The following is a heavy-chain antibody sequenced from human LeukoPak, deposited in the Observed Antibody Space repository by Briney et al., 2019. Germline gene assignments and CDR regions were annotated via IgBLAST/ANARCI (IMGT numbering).Heavy chain of an antibody. J-gene: IGHJ4*02. Sequence: SETLSLTCTVSGGSISSYYWSWIRQPPGKGLEWIGYIYYSGSTNYNPSLKSRVPISVDTSKNQFSLKLSSVTAADTAVYYCARVRGYSSGWYLDSWGQGTLVTVSS. CDR1: GGSISSYY. CDR3: ARVRGYSSGWYLDS. V-gene: IGHV4-59*08. CDR2: IYYSGST. D-gene: IGHD6-19*01.